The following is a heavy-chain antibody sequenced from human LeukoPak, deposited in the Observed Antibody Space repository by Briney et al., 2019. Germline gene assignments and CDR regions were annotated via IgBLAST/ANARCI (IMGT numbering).Heavy chain of an antibody. Sequence: PSETLSLTGTVSGGSISSGDYYWGWIRQPPGKGLEWIGYIYNRGSTNYNPSLKSRVTISVDTSKNQFSLKLSSVTAADTAVYYCARRLTQYDCFDPWGQGILVTVSS. J-gene: IGHJ5*02. CDR2: IYNRGST. V-gene: IGHV4-30-4*01. CDR1: GGSISSGDYY. D-gene: IGHD2-2*01. CDR3: ARRLTQYDCFDP.